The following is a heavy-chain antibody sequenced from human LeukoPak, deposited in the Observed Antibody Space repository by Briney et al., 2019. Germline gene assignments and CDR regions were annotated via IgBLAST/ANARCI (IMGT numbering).Heavy chain of an antibody. V-gene: IGHV3-48*01. CDR3: AKDGSGSYYNVPDY. J-gene: IGHJ4*02. D-gene: IGHD3-10*01. CDR2: ISSSSSTI. CDR1: GFTFSSYS. Sequence: PGGSLRLSCAASGFTFSSYSMNWVRQAPGKGLEWVSYISSSSSTIYYADSVKGRFTISRDNAKNSLYLQMNSLRAEDTAVYYCAKDGSGSYYNVPDYWGQGTLVTVSS.